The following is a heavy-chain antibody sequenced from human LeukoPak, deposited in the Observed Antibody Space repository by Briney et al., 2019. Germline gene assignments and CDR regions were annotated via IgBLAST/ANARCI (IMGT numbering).Heavy chain of an antibody. CDR3: ARGWGLRGGIVDV. CDR2: IEHSGST. V-gene: IGHV4-34*01. Sequence: SETLSLTCAVYGGSFSGYYWNWIRQSPGKGLEWIGEIEHSGSTKNSPSLKSRVTISVDTSKNQFSLQLTSVTAADTAVYYCARGWGLRGGIVDVWGKGTTVTISS. J-gene: IGHJ6*04. D-gene: IGHD2-15*01. CDR1: GGSFSGYY.